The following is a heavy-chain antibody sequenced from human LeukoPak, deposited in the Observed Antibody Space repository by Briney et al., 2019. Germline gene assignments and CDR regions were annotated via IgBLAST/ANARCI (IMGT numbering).Heavy chain of an antibody. CDR2: IFYRGST. Sequence: SETLSLTCTVSGGSINMHFWTWIRQPPGKGRGWIGYIFYRGSTHYNRSLKSRVTISMDTSENLFSLQLSSVTAADTGIYSCARTSRHFYGSGSNLTPWPAYTDVWGQGTKVTAPS. D-gene: IGHD3-10*01. V-gene: IGHV4-59*11. CDR1: GGSINMHF. CDR3: ARTSRHFYGSGSNLTPWPAYTDV. J-gene: IGHJ6*02.